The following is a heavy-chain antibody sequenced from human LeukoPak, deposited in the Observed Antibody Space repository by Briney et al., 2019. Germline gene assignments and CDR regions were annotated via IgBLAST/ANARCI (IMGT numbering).Heavy chain of an antibody. CDR3: ARDYIYSFDY. CDR1: GFTFSSCA. Sequence: GGSLRLSCAASGFTFSSCAMSWVRQAPGKGLEWVSGVSDGGGTTNYADAVKGRFTISRDKSKNTLFLQMNSLRAEDTAVYYCARDYIYSFDYWGQGTLVTVSS. J-gene: IGHJ4*02. V-gene: IGHV3-23*01. D-gene: IGHD4-11*01. CDR2: VSDGGGTT.